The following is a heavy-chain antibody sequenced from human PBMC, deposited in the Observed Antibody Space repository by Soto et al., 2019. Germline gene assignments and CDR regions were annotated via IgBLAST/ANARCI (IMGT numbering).Heavy chain of an antibody. CDR1: GFTFGDYA. J-gene: IGHJ5*02. Sequence: PGGSLRLSCTASGFTFGDYAMSWFRQAPGKGLEWVGFIRSKAYGGTTEYAASVKGRFTISRDDSKSIAYLQMNSLKTEDTAVYYCTRAPAPDYTIFGVVRWFDPWGQGTLVTVSS. V-gene: IGHV3-49*03. CDR3: TRAPAPDYTIFGVVRWFDP. D-gene: IGHD3-3*01. CDR2: IRSKAYGGTT.